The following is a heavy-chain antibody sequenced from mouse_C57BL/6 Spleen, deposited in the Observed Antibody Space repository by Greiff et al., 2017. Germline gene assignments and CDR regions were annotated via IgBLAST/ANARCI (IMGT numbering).Heavy chain of an antibody. Sequence: QVQLQQPGAELVRPGSSVKLSCKASGYTFTSYWMDWVKQRPGQGLEWIGNIYPSDSETHYNQKFKDKATLPVDKSSSTAYMQLSSLTSEDSAVYYCARGGYDGYNALGAYWGQGTLGTVSA. J-gene: IGHJ3*01. CDR1: GYTFTSYW. CDR3: ARGGYDGYNALGAY. D-gene: IGHD2-3*01. V-gene: IGHV1-61*01. CDR2: IYPSDSET.